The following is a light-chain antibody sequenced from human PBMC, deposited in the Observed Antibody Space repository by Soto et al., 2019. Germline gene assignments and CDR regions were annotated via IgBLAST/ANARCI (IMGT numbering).Light chain of an antibody. CDR3: HQYYSSPFS. V-gene: IGKV3-20*01. CDR1: PSVSRSY. Sequence: EIGLTQSPGTLSLSPGERATLSCRASPSVSRSYLAWYRQKPGKAPWLLIYGASNTASGVPDRFSGSGSGSDFTLTISALEPEDCAMYYCHQYYSSPFSFGQGT. CDR2: GAS. J-gene: IGKJ5*01.